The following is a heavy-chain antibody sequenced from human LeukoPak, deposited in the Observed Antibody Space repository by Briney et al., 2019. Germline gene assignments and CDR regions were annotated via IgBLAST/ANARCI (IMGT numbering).Heavy chain of an antibody. D-gene: IGHD2-15*01. CDR2: ISSSSSYI. CDR3: ARVSLGYCSGGSCYYYYYMDV. J-gene: IGHJ6*03. Sequence: PGGSLRLSCAASGFTFSSYSMNWVRQAPGKGLEWVSSISSSSSYIYYADSVKGRLTISRDNAKNSLYLQMNSLRAEDTAVYYCARVSLGYCSGGSCYYYYYMDVWGKGTTVTVSS. CDR1: GFTFSSYS. V-gene: IGHV3-21*01.